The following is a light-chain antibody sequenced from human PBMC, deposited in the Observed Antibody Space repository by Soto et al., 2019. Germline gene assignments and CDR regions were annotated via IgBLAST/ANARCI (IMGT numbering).Light chain of an antibody. CDR2: EAS. V-gene: IGKV1-5*03. CDR3: QQYTSYPWT. Sequence: DIRMTQSPATLSVSEGDRVTLTCRASQTIRYWLAWFQQKAGKAPKLLIYEASRLESGVPSRISGSGSGTEFTLTISSLQPDDFATYYCQQYTSYPWTFGQGTKVDIK. J-gene: IGKJ1*01. CDR1: QTIRYW.